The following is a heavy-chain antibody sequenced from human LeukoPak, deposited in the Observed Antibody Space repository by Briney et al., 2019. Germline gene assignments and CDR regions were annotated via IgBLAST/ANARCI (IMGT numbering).Heavy chain of an antibody. Sequence: SETLSLTCAVYGGSFSGYYWSWIRQPPGKGLEWIGEINHSESTNYNPSLKSRVTISVDTSKNQFSLKLSSVTAADTAVYYCARLGPRMYYYGSGSYKITSGMDVWGQGTTVTVSS. D-gene: IGHD3-10*01. CDR2: INHSEST. CDR3: ARLGPRMYYYGSGSYKITSGMDV. CDR1: GGSFSGYY. J-gene: IGHJ6*02. V-gene: IGHV4-34*01.